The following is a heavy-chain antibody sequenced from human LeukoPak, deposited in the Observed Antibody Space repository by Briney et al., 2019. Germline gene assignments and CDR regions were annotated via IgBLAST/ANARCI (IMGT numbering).Heavy chain of an antibody. CDR3: ARDMRGYCSSTSCAKRRHAFDI. CDR1: GFTFSSYW. D-gene: IGHD2-2*01. CDR2: INTDGSST. J-gene: IGHJ3*02. V-gene: IGHV3-74*01. Sequence: PGGSLRLSCAASGFTFSSYWMHWVRHAPGKGLVWVSRINTDGSSTSYADSVKGRFTISRDNAKNTLYLQMNSLRAEDTAVYYCARDMRGYCSSTSCAKRRHAFDIWGQGTMVTVSS.